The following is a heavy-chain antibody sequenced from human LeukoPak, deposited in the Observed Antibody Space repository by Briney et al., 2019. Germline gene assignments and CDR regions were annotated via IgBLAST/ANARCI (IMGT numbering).Heavy chain of an antibody. CDR2: IFSVRIYI. CDR3: ARESWDSSGYYPDY. Sequence: GGYLRLSCAASGFTFSSYSMNWVRQAPGKGLEWVSSIFSVRIYIYYADSVKARFTISRDNAKNSLFLQMNSLSAEDTAVYYCARESWDSSGYYPDYWGQGTLVPVSS. D-gene: IGHD3-22*01. J-gene: IGHJ4*02. CDR1: GFTFSSYS. V-gene: IGHV3-21*01.